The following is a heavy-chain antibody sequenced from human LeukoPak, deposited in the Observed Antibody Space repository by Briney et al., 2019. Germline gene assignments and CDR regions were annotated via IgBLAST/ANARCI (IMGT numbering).Heavy chain of an antibody. CDR1: GGSFRGYY. V-gene: IGHV4-34*01. D-gene: IGHD2-15*01. Sequence: SETLSLTCAVYGGSFRGYYWSWIRQPPGKGLEWIVEINHSGSTNYNPSLKSRVTISVDTSKNQFSLKLSSVTAADTAVYYCARSYCSGGSCYPDYWGQGTLVTVSS. CDR3: ARSYCSGGSCYPDY. J-gene: IGHJ4*02. CDR2: INHSGST.